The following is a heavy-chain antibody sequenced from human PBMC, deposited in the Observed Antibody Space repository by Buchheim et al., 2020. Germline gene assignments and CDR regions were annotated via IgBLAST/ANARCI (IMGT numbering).Heavy chain of an antibody. CDR3: ARDMYYDFWSGYYKGYYYYYGMDV. J-gene: IGHJ6*02. Sequence: QVQLVESGGGVVQPGRSLRLSCAASGFTFSSYGMHWVRQAPGKGLEWVAVIWYDGSNKYYADSVKGRFTISRDNSKNTLYPQMNSLRAEDTAVYYCARDMYYDFWSGYYKGYYYYYGMDVWGQGTT. CDR2: IWYDGSNK. CDR1: GFTFSSYG. D-gene: IGHD3-3*01. V-gene: IGHV3-33*01.